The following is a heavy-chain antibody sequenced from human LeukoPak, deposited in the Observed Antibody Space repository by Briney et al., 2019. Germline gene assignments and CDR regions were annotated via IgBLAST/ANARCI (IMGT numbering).Heavy chain of an antibody. CDR3: ARGTIYSPRGEYF. CDR2: IYSGGTT. V-gene: IGHV3-53*01. J-gene: IGHJ4*02. CDR1: GFTVRSNY. Sequence: GGSLRLSCAASGFTVRSNYMSWVRQAPGKGLEGVSVIYSGGTTYYSGSVKGRFTISRDNSKNPLYLQMNSLRAEDTAVYYCARGTIYSPRGEYFWGQGTLVTVFS. D-gene: IGHD5-12*01.